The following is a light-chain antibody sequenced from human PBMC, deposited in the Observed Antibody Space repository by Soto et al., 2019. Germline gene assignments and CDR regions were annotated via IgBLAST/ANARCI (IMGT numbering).Light chain of an antibody. Sequence: EIVLTQSPGTLSLSPGERATLSCRASQSVSSSYLAWYQQKPGQAPRLLIYGASSRATGIPDRFSGRGSGTDFTLTISRLEPEDVAVFYCQQYAESPSTFGQGTRLEIK. J-gene: IGKJ5*01. CDR3: QQYAESPST. V-gene: IGKV3-20*01. CDR2: GAS. CDR1: QSVSSSY.